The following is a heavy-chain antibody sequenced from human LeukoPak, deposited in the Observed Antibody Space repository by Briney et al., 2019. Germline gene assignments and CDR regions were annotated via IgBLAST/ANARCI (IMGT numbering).Heavy chain of an antibody. D-gene: IGHD6-13*01. CDR3: ARDPAAWDY. CDR1: TFTFGNYW. J-gene: IGHJ4*02. Sequence: GGSLRLSCAVSTFTFGNYWMSWVRQAPGKGLEWVANIKEDGSEEYYVDSVKGRFTISRDNTKNSLYLQMNGLRAEDTAVYYCARDPAAWDYWGQGTLVTVSS. CDR2: IKEDGSEE. V-gene: IGHV3-7*01.